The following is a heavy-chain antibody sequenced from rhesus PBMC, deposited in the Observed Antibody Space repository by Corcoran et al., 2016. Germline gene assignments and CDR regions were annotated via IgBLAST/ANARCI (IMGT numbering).Heavy chain of an antibody. D-gene: IGHD3S6*01. CDR3: AQPTRRSGDCDF. V-gene: IGHV4-169*01. CDR1: GGSFSGSH. J-gene: IGHJ1*01. Sequence: QLQLQESGPGLVKPSETLSVTCAVSGGSFSGSHWSWIRQAPGKGLEWIGYINGSRRSTNYNPPLRSRVALSRDTSKNQFSLKLIAVTAADTAVYYGAQPTRRSGDCDFWGQGALVTVSS. CDR2: INGSRRST.